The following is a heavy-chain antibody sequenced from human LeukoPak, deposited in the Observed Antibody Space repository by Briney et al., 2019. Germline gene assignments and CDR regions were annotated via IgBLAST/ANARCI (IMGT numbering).Heavy chain of an antibody. CDR3: AGHHPRNAVDF. CDR2: IYTSGST. J-gene: IGHJ4*02. V-gene: IGHV4-4*07. D-gene: IGHD2-8*01. Sequence: TSETLSLTCTVSGGSISSYYWSWIRQPAGKGLEWIGRIYTSGSTNYNPSLKSRVTMSVDTSKNQFSLKLSSVTAADTAVYYCAGHHPRNAVDFWGQGTLVTVSS. CDR1: GGSISSYY.